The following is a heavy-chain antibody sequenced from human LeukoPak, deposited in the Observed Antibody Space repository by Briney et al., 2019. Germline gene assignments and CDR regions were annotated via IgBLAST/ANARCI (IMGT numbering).Heavy chain of an antibody. V-gene: IGHV3-66*01. CDR3: ASPGWEYGSGSDNDAFDI. J-gene: IGHJ3*02. D-gene: IGHD3-10*01. Sequence: GGSLRLSCAASGFIVRSNYMSWVRQAPGKGLEWVSVIYSGGSTYYADSVKGRFTISRDNSKNTLYLQMNSLRAEDTAVYYCASPGWEYGSGSDNDAFDIWGQGTMVTVSS. CDR2: IYSGGST. CDR1: GFIVRSNY.